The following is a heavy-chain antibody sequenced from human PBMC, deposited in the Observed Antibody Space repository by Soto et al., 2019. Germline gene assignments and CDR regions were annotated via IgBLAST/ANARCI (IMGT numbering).Heavy chain of an antibody. D-gene: IGHD6-19*01. CDR1: GYTFTSYG. V-gene: IGHV1-18*01. Sequence: QVQLVQSGAEVKKPGASVKVSCKASGYTFTSYGISWLRQAPGQGLEWMGWISAYNGNTNYAQKLQGRVTMTTDTSTSTAYMELRSLRSDDTAVYYCARYQIDYSSGNYDYYYMDVWGKGTTVTVSS. CDR3: ARYQIDYSSGNYDYYYMDV. CDR2: ISAYNGNT. J-gene: IGHJ6*03.